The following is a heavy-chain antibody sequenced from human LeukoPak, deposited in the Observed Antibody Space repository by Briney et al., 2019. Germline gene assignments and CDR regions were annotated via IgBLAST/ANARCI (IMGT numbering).Heavy chain of an antibody. D-gene: IGHD6-19*01. J-gene: IGHJ6*02. CDR3: AREYSSGWFYYYYYGMDV. Sequence: ASVTVSCTASGYTFTSYGISWVRQAPGQGLEWMGWISAYNGNTNYAQKLQGRVTMTTDTSTSTAYMELRSLRSDDTAVYYCAREYSSGWFYYYYYGMDVWGQGTTVTVSS. V-gene: IGHV1-18*01. CDR2: ISAYNGNT. CDR1: GYTFTSYG.